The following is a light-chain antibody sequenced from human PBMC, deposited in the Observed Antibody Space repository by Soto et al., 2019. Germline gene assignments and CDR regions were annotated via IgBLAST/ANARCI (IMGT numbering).Light chain of an antibody. V-gene: IGKV3-15*01. CDR1: QSVSTN. CDR2: GAS. Sequence: ETGMTQSPVTLSVSPGERATLSCMASQSVSTNLAWYQKKPGQGPRLLMYGASTRATGIPDRFSGSGSGTEFTLTISSLQSEDFAAYYCQQYNNWPLTFGGGTKVEIK. J-gene: IGKJ4*01. CDR3: QQYNNWPLT.